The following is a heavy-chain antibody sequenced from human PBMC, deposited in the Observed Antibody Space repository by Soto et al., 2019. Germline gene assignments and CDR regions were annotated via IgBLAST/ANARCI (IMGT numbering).Heavy chain of an antibody. D-gene: IGHD3-22*01. CDR1: GGSISSGGYY. J-gene: IGHJ3*02. V-gene: IGHV4-31*03. Sequence: PSETLSLTCTVSGGSISSGGYYWSWIRQHPGKGLEWIGYIYYSGSTYYNPSLKSRVTISVDTSKNQFSLKLSSVTAADTAVYYCASYYDSSGSPAFDIWGQGTMVTVPS. CDR3: ASYYDSSGSPAFDI. CDR2: IYYSGST.